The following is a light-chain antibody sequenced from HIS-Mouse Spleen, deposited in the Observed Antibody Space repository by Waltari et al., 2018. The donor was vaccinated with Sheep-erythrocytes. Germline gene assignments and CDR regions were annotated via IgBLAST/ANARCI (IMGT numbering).Light chain of an antibody. J-gene: IGKJ2*01. V-gene: IGKV4-1*01. CDR3: MQALQTMYT. CDR1: QSVLYSSNNKNY. CDR2: WAS. Sequence: IVMTQSPDSLAVSLGERATINCKSSQSVLYSSNNKNYLAWYQQKPGQPPKLLIYWASTRESGVPDRFSGSGSGTDFTLKISRVEAEDVGVYYCMQALQTMYTFGQGTKLEIK.